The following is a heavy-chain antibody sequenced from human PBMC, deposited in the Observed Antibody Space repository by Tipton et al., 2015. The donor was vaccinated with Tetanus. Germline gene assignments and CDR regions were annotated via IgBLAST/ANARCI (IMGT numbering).Heavy chain of an antibody. D-gene: IGHD2-8*01. V-gene: IGHV4-34*09. CDR3: AKVPWEGVYANWFDP. Sequence: TLSLTCAVHGTSLSGYYWSWIRQAPGKGLEWIGNIYYSGSTYYNPSLKSRVTISVDTSTNQFSLKLSSVTAADTAVYYCAKVPWEGVYANWFDPWGQGTLVTVSS. CDR1: GTSLSGYY. J-gene: IGHJ5*02. CDR2: IYYSGST.